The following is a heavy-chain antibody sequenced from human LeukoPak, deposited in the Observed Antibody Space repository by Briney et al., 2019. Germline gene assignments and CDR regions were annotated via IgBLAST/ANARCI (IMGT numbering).Heavy chain of an antibody. CDR2: ISSSSSYI. CDR3: AKAREPYYDNSAIDH. V-gene: IGHV3-21*04. CDR1: GFTFSSYS. Sequence: KAGGSLRLSCAASGFTFSSYSMNWVRQAPGKGLEWVSSISSSSSYIYYADSVKGRFTISRDNAKNSLYLQMSSLRAEDTAIYYCAKAREPYYDNSAIDHWGQGTLVTVSS. D-gene: IGHD3-22*01. J-gene: IGHJ4*02.